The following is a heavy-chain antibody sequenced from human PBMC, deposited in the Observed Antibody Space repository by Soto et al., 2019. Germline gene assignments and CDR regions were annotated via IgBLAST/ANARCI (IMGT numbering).Heavy chain of an antibody. D-gene: IGHD4-17*01. CDR1: GYTFTSYA. CDR3: ARVNDYGDYVDY. V-gene: IGHV1-3*01. CDR2: INAGNGNT. Sequence: ASVKVSCKASGYTFTSYAMHWVRQAPGQRLEWMGWINAGNGNTKYSQKFQGRVTITRDTSASTAYMELSSLRSEGTAVYYCARVNDYGDYVDYWGQGTLVTVSS. J-gene: IGHJ4*02.